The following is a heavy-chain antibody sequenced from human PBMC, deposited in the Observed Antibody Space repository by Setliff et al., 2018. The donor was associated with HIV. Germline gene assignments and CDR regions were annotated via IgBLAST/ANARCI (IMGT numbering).Heavy chain of an antibody. CDR1: GGSFSGYY. CDR2: INHSGST. CDR3: ARTDWARTSYYYSYGMNV. D-gene: IGHD3-9*01. V-gene: IGHV4-34*01. J-gene: IGHJ6*02. Sequence: SETLSLTCAVYGGSFSGYYWSWIRQPPGKGLEWIGEINHSGSTNYNPSLKSRVTISVDTSKNQFSLKLSSVTAADTTVYYCARTDWARTSYYYSYGMNVWGQGTTVTVSS.